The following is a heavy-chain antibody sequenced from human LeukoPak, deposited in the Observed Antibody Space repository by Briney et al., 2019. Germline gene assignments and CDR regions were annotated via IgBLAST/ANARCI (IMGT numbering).Heavy chain of an antibody. CDR2: MNPNSGNT. Sequence: ASVKVSCKASGYTFTSYGISWVRQAPGQGLEWLGWMNPNSGNTGYAQKFQGRVTITRNTSITTAYMEVSSLTSEDTAVYYCARGRDWLRWFDPWGQGTLVTVSS. CDR1: GYTFTSYG. CDR3: ARGRDWLRWFDP. V-gene: IGHV1-8*03. D-gene: IGHD3/OR15-3a*01. J-gene: IGHJ5*02.